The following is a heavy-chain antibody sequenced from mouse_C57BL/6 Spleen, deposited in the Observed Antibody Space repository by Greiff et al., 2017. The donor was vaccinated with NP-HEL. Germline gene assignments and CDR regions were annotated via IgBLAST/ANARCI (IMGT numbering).Heavy chain of an antibody. V-gene: IGHV8-12*01. J-gene: IGHJ4*01. Sequence: QVTLKVSGPGILQSSQTLSLTCSFSGFSLSTSGMGVSWIRQPSGKGLEWLAHIYWDDDKRYNPSLKSRLTISKDTSRNQVFLKITSVDTADTATYYCARSPYYYGSRRYYAMDYWGQGTSVTVSS. CDR3: ARSPYYYGSRRYYAMDY. CDR2: IYWDDDK. D-gene: IGHD1-1*01. CDR1: GFSLSTSGMG.